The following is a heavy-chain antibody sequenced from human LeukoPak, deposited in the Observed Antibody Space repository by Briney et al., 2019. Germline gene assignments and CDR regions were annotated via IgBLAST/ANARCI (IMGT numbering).Heavy chain of an antibody. CDR3: ATVPRGRGYSYGFLVDY. V-gene: IGHV1-24*01. D-gene: IGHD5-18*01. Sequence: ASVKVSCKVSGYTLTELSMHWVRQAPGKGLERMGGFDPEDGETIYAQKFQGRVTMTEDTSTDTAYMELSSLRSEDTAVYYCATVPRGRGYSYGFLVDYWGQGTLVTVSS. CDR2: FDPEDGET. CDR1: GYTLTELS. J-gene: IGHJ4*02.